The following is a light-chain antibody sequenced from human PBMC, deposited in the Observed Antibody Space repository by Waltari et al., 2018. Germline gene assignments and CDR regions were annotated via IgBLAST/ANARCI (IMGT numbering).Light chain of an antibody. CDR2: EVI. CDR1: TSDVGFYNL. CDR3: CSYAGRNIWV. Sequence: QSALTQPASVSGSPGQSITIPCTGTTSDVGFYNLVSWYQQHPGKAPELVVYEVISRPSGVCKRCSGSKSGNTASLTISGLQAEDEADYYCCSYAGRNIWVFGGGTKLTVL. V-gene: IGLV2-23*02. J-gene: IGLJ3*02.